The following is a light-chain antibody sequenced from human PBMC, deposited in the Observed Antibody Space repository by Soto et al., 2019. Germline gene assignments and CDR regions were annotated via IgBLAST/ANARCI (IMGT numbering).Light chain of an antibody. CDR2: SNN. V-gene: IGLV1-44*01. J-gene: IGLJ1*01. CDR1: SSNIGSNT. CDR3: AAWDDSLNGYG. Sequence: QSVLTQPPSASGTPGQRVTISCSGSSSNIGSNTVSWYQQLPGTAPKLLIYSNNQRPSGVPDRFSGSKSGTSASLAISGLQSEDEADYYCAAWDDSLNGYGFGTGTKVTGL.